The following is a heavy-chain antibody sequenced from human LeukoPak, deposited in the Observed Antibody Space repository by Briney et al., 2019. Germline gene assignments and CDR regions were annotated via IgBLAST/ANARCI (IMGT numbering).Heavy chain of an antibody. D-gene: IGHD6-13*01. Sequence: GGSLRLSCAASGFTFSSYSMNWVRQAPGKGLEWVAVISYDGSNKYYADSVKGRFTISRDNSKNTLYLQMNSLRAEDTAVYYCARDRGVGIAAAGTIARNWFDPWGQGTLVTVSS. CDR1: GFTFSSYS. CDR3: ARDRGVGIAAAGTIARNWFDP. J-gene: IGHJ5*02. V-gene: IGHV3-30*03. CDR2: ISYDGSNK.